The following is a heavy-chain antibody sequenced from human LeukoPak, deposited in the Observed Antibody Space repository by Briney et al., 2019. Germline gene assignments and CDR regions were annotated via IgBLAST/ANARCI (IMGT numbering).Heavy chain of an antibody. CDR2: TFYRSRWYN. CDR1: GDSVSSNSAA. J-gene: IGHJ4*02. Sequence: SQTLSLTCAISGDSVSSNSAAWNWSRQSPSRGLEWLGRTFYRSRWYNDYAVSVKSRITIHPDTSKNQISLQLNSVTPEDTAVYYCARDTAGAKDFWGQGTLVTVSS. CDR3: ARDTAGAKDF. D-gene: IGHD1-26*01. V-gene: IGHV6-1*01.